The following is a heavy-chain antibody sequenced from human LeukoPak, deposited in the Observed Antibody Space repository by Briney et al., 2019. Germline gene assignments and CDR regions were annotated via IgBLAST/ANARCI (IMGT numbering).Heavy chain of an antibody. D-gene: IGHD3-3*01. Sequence: GALRLSCAASGFTFSGDGMHWVRQAPGKGLEWVAVISYDGSNKYYADSVKGRFTISRDNSKNTLYPQMNSLRAEDTAVYYCARVPGSSRLLFMDYWGQGTLVTVSS. CDR3: ARVPGSSRLLFMDY. V-gene: IGHV3-30*03. J-gene: IGHJ4*02. CDR2: ISYDGSNK. CDR1: GFTFSGDG.